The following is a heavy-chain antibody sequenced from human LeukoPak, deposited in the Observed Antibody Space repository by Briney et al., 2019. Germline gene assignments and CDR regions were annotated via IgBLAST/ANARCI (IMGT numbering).Heavy chain of an antibody. CDR1: GYTFTGYH. V-gene: IGHV1-2*06. Sequence: ASVKVSRKASGYTFTGYHIHWVRQAPGQGLEWMGRINPYSGDTNFAQKFQGRVTMTRDTSITTAYMDLSSLTPDDTAVYFCARDQGSLTRSWYTGYWGQGTQVTVSS. CDR2: INPYSGDT. CDR3: ARDQGSLTRSWYTGY. D-gene: IGHD6-13*01. J-gene: IGHJ4*02.